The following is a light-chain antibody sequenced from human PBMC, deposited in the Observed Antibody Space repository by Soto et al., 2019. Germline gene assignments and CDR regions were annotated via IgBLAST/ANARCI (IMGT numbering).Light chain of an antibody. CDR2: AAS. J-gene: IGKJ5*01. Sequence: DIQMTQSPSSLSASVGDRVTITCRASQSISSYLNWYQQKPGKAPKLLIYAASSLQSGVPSRFSGSGSGTDFTLTISSLQPEDVATYYCQKYNSLPTFGQGTRLEI. CDR1: QSISSY. V-gene: IGKV1-39*01. CDR3: QKYNSLPT.